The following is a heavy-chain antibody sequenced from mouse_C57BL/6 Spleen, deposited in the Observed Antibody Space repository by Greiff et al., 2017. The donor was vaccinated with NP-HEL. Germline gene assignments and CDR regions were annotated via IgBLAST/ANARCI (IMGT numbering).Heavy chain of an antibody. CDR3: ARGLYGSSFDY. J-gene: IGHJ2*01. D-gene: IGHD1-1*01. Sequence: VKLQQPGAELVRPGSSVKLSCKASGYTFTSYWMHWVKQRPIQGLEWIGNIDPSDSETHYNQKFKDKATLTVDKSSSTAYMQLSSLTSEDSAVYYCARGLYGSSFDYWGQGTTLTVSS. V-gene: IGHV1-52*01. CDR2: IDPSDSET. CDR1: GYTFTSYW.